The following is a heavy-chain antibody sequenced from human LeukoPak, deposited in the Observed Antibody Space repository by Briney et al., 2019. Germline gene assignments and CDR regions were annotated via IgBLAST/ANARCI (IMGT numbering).Heavy chain of an antibody. J-gene: IGHJ4*02. Sequence: GASLKISCQGSGSSFTNSWISWVRQLPGIGLELMGRTYPSDSYTNYNPSFQGHVTISTDKSITTAYLQWSSLKASDTAMYYCARLAAGDRGYYFDYWGQGTLVTVSS. CDR1: GSSFTNSW. D-gene: IGHD7-27*01. V-gene: IGHV5-10-1*01. CDR2: TYPSDSYT. CDR3: ARLAAGDRGYYFDY.